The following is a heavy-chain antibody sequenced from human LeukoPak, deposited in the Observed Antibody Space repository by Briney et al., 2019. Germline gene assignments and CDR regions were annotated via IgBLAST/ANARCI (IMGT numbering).Heavy chain of an antibody. Sequence: SETLSLTCTVSGGSISSSSYYWGWIRQPPGKGLEWIGSIYYSGSTYYNPSLKSRVTISVDTSKNQFSLKLSSVTAADTAVYYCARGDYGHGYWGQGTLVTVSS. CDR1: GGSISSSSYY. D-gene: IGHD4/OR15-4a*01. CDR2: IYYSGST. V-gene: IGHV4-39*07. J-gene: IGHJ4*02. CDR3: ARGDYGHGY.